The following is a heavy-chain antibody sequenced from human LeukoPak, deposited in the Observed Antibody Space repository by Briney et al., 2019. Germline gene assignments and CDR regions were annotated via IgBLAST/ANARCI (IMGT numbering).Heavy chain of an antibody. CDR3: AKGSGDIVVVVAATPYYFDY. CDR2: ISGSGGST. D-gene: IGHD2-15*01. J-gene: IGHJ4*02. CDR1: GFTVSSNY. Sequence: GGSLRLSCAASGFTVSSNYMSWVRQAPGKGLEWVSAISGSGGSTYYADSVKGRFTISRDNSKNTLYLQMNSLRAEDTAVYYCAKGSGDIVVVVAATPYYFDYWGQGTLVTVSS. V-gene: IGHV3-23*01.